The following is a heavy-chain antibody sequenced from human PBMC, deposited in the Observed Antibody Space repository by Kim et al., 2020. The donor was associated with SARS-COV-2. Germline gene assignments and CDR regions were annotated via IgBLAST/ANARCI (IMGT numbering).Heavy chain of an antibody. Sequence: GGSLRLSCAASGFTFSDYYMNWVRQAPGKGLEWVARFRSKANSFTTEYTAPVKVRFTISNDDSKNSVYLHMNSLKTEDTDVYYCTSAGTIGIFDYWGQGTLVTVSS. CDR2: FRSKANSFTT. CDR3: TSAGTIGIFDY. J-gene: IGHJ4*02. V-gene: IGHV3-72*01. CDR1: GFTFSDYY. D-gene: IGHD3-10*01.